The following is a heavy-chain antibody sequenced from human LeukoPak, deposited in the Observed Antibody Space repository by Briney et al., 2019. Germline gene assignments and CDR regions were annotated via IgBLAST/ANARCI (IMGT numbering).Heavy chain of an antibody. CDR2: IYSGGST. D-gene: IGHD5-18*01. CDR1: GFTVSSNY. V-gene: IGHV3-53*01. CDR3: AKVDTAMVDYYGMDV. J-gene: IGHJ6*02. Sequence: GGSLRLSCAASGFTVSSNYMSWVRQAPGKGLEWVSVIYSGGSTYYADSVKGRFTISRDNSKNTLYLQMNSLRAEDTAVYYCAKVDTAMVDYYGMDVWGQGTTVTVSS.